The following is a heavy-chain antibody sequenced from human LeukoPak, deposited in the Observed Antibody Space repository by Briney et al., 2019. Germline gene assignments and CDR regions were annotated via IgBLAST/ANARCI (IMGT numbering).Heavy chain of an antibody. CDR1: GDSVPSNSAA. D-gene: IGHD2-2*01. J-gene: IGHJ5*02. CDR3: AREYIVVVPAALNWFDP. V-gene: IGHV6-1*01. CDR2: TYYRSKWYN. Sequence: SQTLSLTCAISGDSVPSNSAAWNWIRQSPSRGLEWLGRTYYRSKWYNDYAVSVKSRITINPDTSKNQFSLQLNSVTPEDTAVYYCAREYIVVVPAALNWFDPWGQGTLVTVSS.